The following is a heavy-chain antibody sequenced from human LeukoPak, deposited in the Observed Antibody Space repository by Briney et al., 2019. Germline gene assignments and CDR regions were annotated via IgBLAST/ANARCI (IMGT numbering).Heavy chain of an antibody. Sequence: GGSLRLSCSTSGFSFTTYGMHWVRQAPGKGLEWVAFISYDGGKRYFADSVKGRFSISRDNSASALSLDMDSLRTEDTAVYFCAKGLRWFGNFYFNFFDHWGQGILVTVSS. CDR3: AKGLRWFGNFYFNFFDH. CDR1: GFSFTTYG. J-gene: IGHJ4*02. V-gene: IGHV3-30*18. CDR2: ISYDGGKR. D-gene: IGHD3-10*01.